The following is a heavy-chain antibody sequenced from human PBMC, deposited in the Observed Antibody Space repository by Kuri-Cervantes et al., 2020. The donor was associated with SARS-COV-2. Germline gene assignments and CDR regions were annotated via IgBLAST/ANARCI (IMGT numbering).Heavy chain of an antibody. D-gene: IGHD1-14*01. Sequence: SVKVSCKASGYTFTSYAISWVRQAPGQGLEWMGRIIPILGIANYAQKFQGRVTITADKSTSTAYMELSSLRSEDTAVYYCARGESAPEGYFDLWGRGTLVTVSS. CDR3: ARGESAPEGYFDL. V-gene: IGHV1-69*04. CDR2: IIPILGIA. CDR1: GYTFTSYA. J-gene: IGHJ2*01.